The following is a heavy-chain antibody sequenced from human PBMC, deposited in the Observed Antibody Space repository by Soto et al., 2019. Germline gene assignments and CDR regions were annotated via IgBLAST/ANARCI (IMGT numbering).Heavy chain of an antibody. CDR1: GFTFSNYW. Sequence: EVQLAESGGGLVQPGGSLRLSCAASGFTFSNYWMSWVRQAPGKGLEWVANIKQDGSEKYYVDSVKGRFTISRDNAKNSLYLQMNNLRAEDTAVYYCARDETYYYGSGPVGGQGTLVTVSS. J-gene: IGHJ4*02. V-gene: IGHV3-7*01. CDR3: ARDETYYYGSGPV. D-gene: IGHD3-10*01. CDR2: IKQDGSEK.